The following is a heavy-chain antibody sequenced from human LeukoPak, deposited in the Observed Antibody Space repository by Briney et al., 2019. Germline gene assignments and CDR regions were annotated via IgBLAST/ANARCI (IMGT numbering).Heavy chain of an antibody. CDR1: GFTFSSYS. Sequence: GGSLRLSCAASGFTFSSYSMNWVRQAPGKGVEGVSSISSSSNNKYYADSVKGRFTISRENAKNSLYLQMNSLRAEDTAVYYCARERGDGYNWYFDYWGQGTLVTVSS. J-gene: IGHJ4*02. V-gene: IGHV3-21*01. CDR3: ARERGDGYNWYFDY. CDR2: ISSSSNNK. D-gene: IGHD5-24*01.